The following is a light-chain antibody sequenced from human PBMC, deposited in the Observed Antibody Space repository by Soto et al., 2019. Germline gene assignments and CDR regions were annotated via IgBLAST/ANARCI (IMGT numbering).Light chain of an antibody. CDR1: NSYVGGYNF. CDR3: SSFVGSYSYV. Sequence: QSALTQPPSASGSPGQSVTISCTGTNSYVGGYNFVSWYQYHPGKAPKLMIYGVTKRPSGVPDRFSGSKSGNTASLTVSGLQAVDENDSYCSSFVGSYSYVVGTGTKVT. CDR2: GVT. V-gene: IGLV2-8*01. J-gene: IGLJ1*01.